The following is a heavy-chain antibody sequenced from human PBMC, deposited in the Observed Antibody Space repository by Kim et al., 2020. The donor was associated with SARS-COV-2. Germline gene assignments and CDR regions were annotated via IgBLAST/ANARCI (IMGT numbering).Heavy chain of an antibody. V-gene: IGHV4-31*02. J-gene: IGHJ4*02. CDR2: GGP. D-gene: IGHD1-1*01. CDR3: ARGYFNFDY. Sequence: GGPLYNPARRSRVTNSVDKSKNHFSLKLRAVTAADTAVYYCARGYFNFDYWGQGTLVTVSS.